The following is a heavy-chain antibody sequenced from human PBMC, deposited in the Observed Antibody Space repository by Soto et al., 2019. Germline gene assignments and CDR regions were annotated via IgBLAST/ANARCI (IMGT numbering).Heavy chain of an antibody. J-gene: IGHJ6*03. Sequence: QTLSLTCAISGDSVSSNSAAWNWIRQCPSRGLEWLGRTYYRSKWYNDYAVSVKSRITINPDTSKNQFSLQLNSVTPEDTAVYYCAREGFSSGSPPPSNYTDVWGKGTTVTVSS. CDR1: GDSVSSNSAA. CDR2: TYYRSKWYN. V-gene: IGHV6-1*01. CDR3: AREGFSSGSPPPSNYTDV. D-gene: IGHD6-19*01.